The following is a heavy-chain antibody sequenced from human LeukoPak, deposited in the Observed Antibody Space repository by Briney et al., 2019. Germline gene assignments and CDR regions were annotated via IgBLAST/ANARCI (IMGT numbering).Heavy chain of an antibody. V-gene: IGHV4-30-4*08. D-gene: IGHD3-3*01. CDR2: IYYSGST. CDR3: ARDFWSGYYRPNWFDP. Sequence: SQTLSLTCTVSGGSISSGDYYWSWIRQPPGKGLEWIGYIYYSGSTYYNPSLKSRVTISVDTSKNQFSLKLSSVTAADTAVYYCARDFWSGYYRPNWFDPWGQGTLVTVSS. J-gene: IGHJ5*02. CDR1: GGSISSGDYY.